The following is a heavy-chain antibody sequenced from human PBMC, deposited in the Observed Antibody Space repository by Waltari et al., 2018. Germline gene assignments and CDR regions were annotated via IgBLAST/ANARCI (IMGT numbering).Heavy chain of an antibody. CDR2: INIDGGYI. J-gene: IGHJ4*02. V-gene: IGHV3-74*01. Sequence: EVQLVESGGGLVQPGGSLRLSCAASGFSFGDYWMHWVRQAPGKGLEWVSRINIDGGYISYTDSGKGRFTISRDNAKNTLFLQLNSLRVEDTAVYYCARKGGRGYPYGPFYYDNWGQGTLVTVSP. CDR1: GFSFGDYW. CDR3: ARKGGRGYPYGPFYYDN. D-gene: IGHD5-18*01.